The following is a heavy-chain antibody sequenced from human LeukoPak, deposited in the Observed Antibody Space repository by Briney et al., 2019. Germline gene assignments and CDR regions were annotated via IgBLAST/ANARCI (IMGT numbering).Heavy chain of an antibody. J-gene: IGHJ3*02. CDR3: ARVYDTSDSYFAFHI. CDR2: IHSRVGN. Sequence: SETLCLTCADSGVSFSPYDWSWVRQPPGKGLEWICHIHSRVGNNYNPSLKTRGTISVHTSKNQFSLTLSSVTAAATAGYYCARVYDTSDSYFAFHIWGQGTKVTVSS. D-gene: IGHD3-22*01. CDR1: GVSFSPYD. V-gene: IGHV4-59*08.